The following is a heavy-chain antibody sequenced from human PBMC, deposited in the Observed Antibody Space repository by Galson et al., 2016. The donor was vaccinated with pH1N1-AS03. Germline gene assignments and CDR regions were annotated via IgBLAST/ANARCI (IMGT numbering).Heavy chain of an antibody. J-gene: IGHJ6*02. CDR2: ITSDGSSI. Sequence: SLRLSCAASGFIFSSDWMHWVRHVPGKGLVWVSRITSDGSSISYADAVKGRFTTSRDNAKNTLYLQMKSRRAEDTAVDHCARAMYTSGWYGMDVWGQGATVTVSS. D-gene: IGHD6-19*01. V-gene: IGHV3-74*01. CDR1: GFIFSSDW. CDR3: ARAMYTSGWYGMDV.